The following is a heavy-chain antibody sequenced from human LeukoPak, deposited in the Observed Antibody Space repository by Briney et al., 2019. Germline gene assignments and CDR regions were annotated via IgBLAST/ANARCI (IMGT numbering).Heavy chain of an antibody. CDR3: AKTGYSSGWYRIWDY. D-gene: IGHD6-19*01. CDR1: GFTLRSFE. V-gene: IGHV3-23*01. Sequence: PGGSLRLSRAASGFTLRSFEMSWVRPAPGRGVEWVSAISGSGGSSYYADSVKGRFTISRDNSRNSLSLRMNSLRAEDTALYYCAKTGYSSGWYRIWDYWGQGTLVTVSS. J-gene: IGHJ4*02. CDR2: ISGSGGSS.